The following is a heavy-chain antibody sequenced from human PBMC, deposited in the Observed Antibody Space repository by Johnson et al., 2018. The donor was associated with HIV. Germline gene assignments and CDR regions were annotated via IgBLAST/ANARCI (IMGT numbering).Heavy chain of an antibody. CDR1: GFSISSNY. Sequence: MLLVESGGGLVQPGGSLRLSCAASGFSISSNYMSWIRQAPGKGLEWVSVIYSGGSTYYADSVKGRFTISRDNSKNTLYLQMNTLRPEDTAVYYCARDRFGSGRPNAFDMWGQGTMVTVSS. D-gene: IGHD3-10*01. J-gene: IGHJ3*02. CDR2: IYSGGST. CDR3: ARDRFGSGRPNAFDM. V-gene: IGHV3-66*02.